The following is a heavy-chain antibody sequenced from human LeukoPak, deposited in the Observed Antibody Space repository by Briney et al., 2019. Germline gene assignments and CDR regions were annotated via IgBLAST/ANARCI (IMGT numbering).Heavy chain of an antibody. Sequence: SETLSLTCTVSGGSISPYYWSWIRQPPGKGREGVGFISYSGSTNYNPSLSSRVTMSVDTSKNQFSLKLSSVTAADTAVYYCARGFSNGWYQDHWGQGTLVTVSS. J-gene: IGHJ4*02. D-gene: IGHD6-19*01. CDR1: GGSISPYY. CDR2: ISYSGST. V-gene: IGHV4-59*01. CDR3: ARGFSNGWYQDH.